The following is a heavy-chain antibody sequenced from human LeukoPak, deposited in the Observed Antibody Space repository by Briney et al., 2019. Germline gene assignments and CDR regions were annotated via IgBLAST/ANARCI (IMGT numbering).Heavy chain of an antibody. V-gene: IGHV4-59*11. J-gene: IGHJ3*02. CDR1: GGSISSHY. CDR3: ARNSYEDAFDI. Sequence: SETLSLTCTDSGGSISSHYWSWIRQPPGKGLEWIGYIYYSGSTNYNPSLKSRATISVDTSKNQFSLKLSSVTAADTAVYYCARNSYEDAFDIWGQGTMVTVSS. CDR2: IYYSGST. D-gene: IGHD5-18*01.